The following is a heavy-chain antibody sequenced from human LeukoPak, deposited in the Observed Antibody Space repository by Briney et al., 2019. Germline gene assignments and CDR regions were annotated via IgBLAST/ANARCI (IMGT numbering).Heavy chain of an antibody. J-gene: IGHJ4*02. CDR3: AIVGSYAFDY. V-gene: IGHV4-39*07. Sequence: PSETVSLTCTVSGGSISRSGYYWGWIRQPPGKGLEWIGSIYYSGRTNYHPSLKSRVTISVDTSKNQFSLKLSSVTAADTAVYYCAIVGSYAFDYWGQGTLVTVSS. D-gene: IGHD3-16*01. CDR2: IYYSGRT. CDR1: GGSISRSGYY.